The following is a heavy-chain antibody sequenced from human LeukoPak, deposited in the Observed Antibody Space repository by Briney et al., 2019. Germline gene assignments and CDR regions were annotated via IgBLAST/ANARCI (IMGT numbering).Heavy chain of an antibody. CDR1: EFTFSRYW. D-gene: IGHD5-18*01. V-gene: IGHV3-7*01. J-gene: IGHJ4*02. Sequence: GGSLRLSCAASEFTFSRYWMSWVRQAPGKGLEWVANIKQDGREKYYVDSVKGRFTISRDNAKNSLYLQMNSLRAEDTAVYYCARFRTAMQLWKGYYFDYWGQGTLVTVSS. CDR3: ARFRTAMQLWKGYYFDY. CDR2: IKQDGREK.